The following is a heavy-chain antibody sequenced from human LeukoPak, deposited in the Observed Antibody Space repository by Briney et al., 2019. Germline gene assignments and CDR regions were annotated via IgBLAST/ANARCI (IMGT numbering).Heavy chain of an antibody. CDR2: ISAYNGNT. Sequence: ASVKVSCKASGYTFTSYGISWVRQAPGQALEWMGWISAYNGNTNYAQKLQGRVTMTTDTSTSTAYMELRSLRSDDTAVYYCARVVTMVRGVQVGDYWGQGTLVTVSS. J-gene: IGHJ4*02. CDR3: ARVVTMVRGVQVGDY. D-gene: IGHD3-10*01. V-gene: IGHV1-18*04. CDR1: GYTFTSYG.